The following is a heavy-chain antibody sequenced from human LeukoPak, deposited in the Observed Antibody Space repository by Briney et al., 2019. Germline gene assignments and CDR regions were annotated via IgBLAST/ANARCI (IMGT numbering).Heavy chain of an antibody. CDR1: KFSLTTFS. Sequence: GGSLRLSCAASKFSLTTFSMGWVRQAPGKGLEWVSGITASGDRTHYSDSVKSRFTISRDNSKSTLYLQMNSLRADDSATYFCAKDLRGPAAGTWYFDLWGRGTLVTVSS. CDR3: AKDLRGPAAGTWYFDL. CDR2: ITASGDRT. D-gene: IGHD6-13*01. J-gene: IGHJ2*01. V-gene: IGHV3-23*01.